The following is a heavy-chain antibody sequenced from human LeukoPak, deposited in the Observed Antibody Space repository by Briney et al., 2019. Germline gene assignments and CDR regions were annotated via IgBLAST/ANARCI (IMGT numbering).Heavy chain of an antibody. CDR3: ARDGGPHYYDSSGYYNY. Sequence: EASVKVSCKASGGTFSSYAISWVRQAPGQGLEWMGGIIPIFGTANYAQKFQGRVTITADESTSTAYMELSSLRSEDMAVYYCARDGGPHYYDSSGYYNYWGQGTLVTVSS. V-gene: IGHV1-69*13. J-gene: IGHJ4*02. CDR2: IIPIFGTA. CDR1: GGTFSSYA. D-gene: IGHD3-22*01.